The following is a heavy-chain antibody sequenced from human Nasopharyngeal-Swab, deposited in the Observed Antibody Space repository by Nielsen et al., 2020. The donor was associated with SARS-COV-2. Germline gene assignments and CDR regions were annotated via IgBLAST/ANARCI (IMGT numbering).Heavy chain of an antibody. D-gene: IGHD3-22*01. V-gene: IGHV3-9*01. CDR1: GFTFDDYA. CDR2: ISWNSGSI. Sequence: SLKISCAASGFTFDDYAMHWVRQAPGQGLEWVSGISWNSGSIGYADSVKGRFTISRDNAKNSLYLQMNSLRAEDTALYYCAKGGNYYDSSGHIDYWGQGTLVTVSS. J-gene: IGHJ4*02. CDR3: AKGGNYYDSSGHIDY.